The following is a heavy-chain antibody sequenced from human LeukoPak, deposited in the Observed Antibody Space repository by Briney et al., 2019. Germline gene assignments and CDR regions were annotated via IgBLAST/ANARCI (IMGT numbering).Heavy chain of an antibody. V-gene: IGHV4-59*01. CDR1: GGSISSYY. Sequence: SETLSLTCTVSGGSISSYYWNWIRQPPGKGLEWIGYIYYSGSTNYNPSLKSRVTMSVDTSKNQFSLKLSSVTAADTAVYYCARDSYGMDVWGQGTTVTVSS. CDR2: IYYSGST. CDR3: ARDSYGMDV. J-gene: IGHJ6*02.